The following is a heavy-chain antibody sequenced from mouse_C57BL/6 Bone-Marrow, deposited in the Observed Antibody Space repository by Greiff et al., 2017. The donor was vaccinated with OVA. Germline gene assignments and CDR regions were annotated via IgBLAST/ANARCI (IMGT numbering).Heavy chain of an antibody. CDR1: GFTFSDYY. CDR3: ARGGWDWYFDV. Sequence: EVMLVESEAGFVQPGSSLKLSCTASGFTFSDYYMPWVRPVPEKGLDWVANINSDGSSTYYLDSLKSRFIISRDNAKNKPYLQMSSLKSEDTATYYCARGGWDWYFDVWGTGTTVTVSS. J-gene: IGHJ1*03. V-gene: IGHV5-16*01. CDR2: INSDGSST. D-gene: IGHD3-3*01.